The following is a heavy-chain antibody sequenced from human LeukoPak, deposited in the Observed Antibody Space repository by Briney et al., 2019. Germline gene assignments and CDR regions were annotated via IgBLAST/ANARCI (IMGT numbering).Heavy chain of an antibody. CDR1: GGTLSSYA. Sequence: SVKVSCKASGGTLSSYAITWVRQAPGQGLEWMGGIIPIFGTADYAQKHQGRVTITADESTSTAYMELSSLRSEDTAVYYCAIPGVSDYWGQGTLVTVSS. J-gene: IGHJ4*02. V-gene: IGHV1-69*13. CDR3: AIPGVSDY. CDR2: IIPIFGTA.